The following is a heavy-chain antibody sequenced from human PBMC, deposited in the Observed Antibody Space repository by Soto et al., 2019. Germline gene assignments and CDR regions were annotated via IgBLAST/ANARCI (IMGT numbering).Heavy chain of an antibody. J-gene: IGHJ4*02. V-gene: IGHV4-61*01. CDR3: ERGSMGRVVIIFQY. CDR2: ICWTGNT. Sequence: SSETLSLTCTVSGGSVISGPYCWSWIRQPPGKVLEWIVHICWTGNTNYNPSLKSRVTVSLDTSKNQLSLNLSSVTAADTSVYYCERGSMGRVVIIFQYWGQGALVTVSS. D-gene: IGHD3-10*01. CDR1: GGSVISGPYC.